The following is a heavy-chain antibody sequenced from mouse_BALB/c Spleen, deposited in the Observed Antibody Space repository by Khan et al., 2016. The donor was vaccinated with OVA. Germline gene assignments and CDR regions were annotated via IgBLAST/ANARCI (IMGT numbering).Heavy chain of an antibody. CDR2: ISSAATYT. V-gene: IGHV5-9-3*01. CDR3: ANGNYGWFAY. J-gene: IGHJ3*01. D-gene: IGHD2-1*01. CDR1: GFTFSSFV. Sequence: GELVESGGVLVEPGGSLKLSCAASGFTFSSFVMSWVRQTPEKRLEWVATISSAATYTYYPDSVKGRFTISRDNAKNTLYLQMNSLRSDDTAIYYCANGNYGWFAYWGQGTLVTVST.